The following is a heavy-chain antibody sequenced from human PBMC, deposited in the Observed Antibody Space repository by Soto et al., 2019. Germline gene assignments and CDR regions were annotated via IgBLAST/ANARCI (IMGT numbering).Heavy chain of an antibody. V-gene: IGHV1-46*03. Sequence: ASVKVSCKASGYTFTSYYMHWVRQAPGQGLEWMGIINPSGGSTSYAQKFQGRVTMTRDTSTSTVYMELSSLRSEDTAVYYCARVRRQGLTDDAFDIWGQGTMVTVSS. J-gene: IGHJ3*02. CDR3: ARVRRQGLTDDAFDI. CDR2: INPSGGST. D-gene: IGHD3-22*01. CDR1: GYTFTSYY.